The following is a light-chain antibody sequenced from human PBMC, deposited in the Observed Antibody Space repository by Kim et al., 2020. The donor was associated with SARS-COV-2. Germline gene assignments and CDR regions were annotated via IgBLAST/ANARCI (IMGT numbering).Light chain of an antibody. CDR1: LNIRSNY. J-gene: IGKJ2*01. CDR3: QEYGGTPYT. V-gene: IGKV3-20*01. CDR2: GAS. Sequence: SPGARPTRSCRAGLNIRSNYLAWYQRIPGQAPRLLIYGASSRATGIPDRFSGSGSGTDFSLTISRLEPDDFAVYYCQEYGGTPYTFGQGTKVDIK.